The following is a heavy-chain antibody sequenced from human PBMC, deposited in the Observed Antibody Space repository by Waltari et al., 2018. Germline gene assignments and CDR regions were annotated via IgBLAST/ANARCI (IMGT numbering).Heavy chain of an antibody. V-gene: IGHV4-4*07. CDR1: GGSISSYS. CDR2: IYTSGST. Sequence: QVQLQESGPGLVKPSETLSLTCTVSGGSISSYSWSWIRQPAGKGLEWIGRIYTSGSTNYNPSLKSRVTMSVDTSKNQFSLKLSSVTAADTAVYYCARDSVVVPRSGWFDPWGQGTLVTVSS. J-gene: IGHJ5*02. CDR3: ARDSVVVPRSGWFDP. D-gene: IGHD2-15*01.